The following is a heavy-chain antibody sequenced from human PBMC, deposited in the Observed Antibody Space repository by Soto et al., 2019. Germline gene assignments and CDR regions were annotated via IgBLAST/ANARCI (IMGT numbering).Heavy chain of an antibody. D-gene: IGHD4-17*01. CDR1: SGSPSSCGC. V-gene: IGHV4-4*01. J-gene: IGHJ4*02. CDR2: IAHDCNT. Sequence: LTDDGSSGSPSSCGCLTGFRQFRGKGLEWFGGIAHDCNTNYNRSLSGRVNMSVDLSNSQFSLNVASVTAADTAVYFCVGGRDYAYWGQGTLVNVSS. CDR3: VGGRDYAY.